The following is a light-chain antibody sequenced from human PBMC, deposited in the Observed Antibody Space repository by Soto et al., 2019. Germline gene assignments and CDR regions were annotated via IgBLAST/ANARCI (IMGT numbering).Light chain of an antibody. J-gene: IGLJ2*01. CDR2: EVS. CDR3: CSYAGSSTYLV. V-gene: IGLV2-23*02. Sequence: QSALIQPASVSGSPGQSITISCTGTSSDVGSYNLVSWYQQHPGKAPKLMIYEVSKRPSGVSNRFSGSKSGDTASLTISGLQAEDEADYYCCSYAGSSTYLVFGGGTKLTVL. CDR1: SSDVGSYNL.